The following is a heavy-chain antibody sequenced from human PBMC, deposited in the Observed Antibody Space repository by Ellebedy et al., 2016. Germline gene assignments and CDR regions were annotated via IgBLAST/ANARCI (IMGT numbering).Heavy chain of an antibody. V-gene: IGHV3-33*05. CDR3: ARDLYRSSGWPTPAGF. CDR2: ISYDGSEK. D-gene: IGHD2-2*01. CDR1: GFIFSDYD. J-gene: IGHJ4*02. Sequence: GESLKISCTASGFIFSDYDMQWVRQAPGKGLECISLISYDGSEKYYADSVKGRFTVSKDTSKNTLYLQMTSLRVEDTAVYYCARDLYRSSGWPTPAGFWGQGTLVTVSS.